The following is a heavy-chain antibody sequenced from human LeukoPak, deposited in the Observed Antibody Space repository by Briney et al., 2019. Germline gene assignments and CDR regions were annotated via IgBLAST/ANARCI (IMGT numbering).Heavy chain of an antibody. Sequence: GGSLRLSCAASGFTFSSYSMNWVRQAPGKGLEWVSSIGSSGDYIYYTDSVKGRFTISRDNAKNSLYLQMNSLRPEDAAVYYCARDSDNLTGSKSHFDYWGQGTLVTVSS. J-gene: IGHJ4*02. CDR3: ARDSDNLTGSKSHFDY. CDR2: IGSSGDYI. D-gene: IGHD3-9*01. CDR1: GFTFSSYS. V-gene: IGHV3-21*01.